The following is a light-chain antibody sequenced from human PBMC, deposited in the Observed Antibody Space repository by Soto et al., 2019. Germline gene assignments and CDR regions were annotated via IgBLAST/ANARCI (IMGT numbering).Light chain of an antibody. CDR1: QSVTNNY. Sequence: ELVLTQSPATLSLSPGERATLSCGASQSVTNNYLAWYQQKPGLAPRLLIYDASSRATGIPDRFSGSGSGTDFTLTISRLEPEDFAVYYCQQYGSSPLYTFGQGTKLEIK. V-gene: IGKV3D-20*01. CDR3: QQYGSSPLYT. CDR2: DAS. J-gene: IGKJ2*01.